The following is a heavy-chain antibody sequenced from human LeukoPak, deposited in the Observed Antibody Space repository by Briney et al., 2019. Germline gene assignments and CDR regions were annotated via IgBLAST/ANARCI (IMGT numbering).Heavy chain of an antibody. CDR1: GFTFSNYA. Sequence: GGSLRLSCAASGFTFSNYAMNWVRQAPGKGLEWVSSISSSSSYIYYADSVKGRFTISRDNAKNSLYLQMNSLRAEDTAVYYCARDRWGYNYNDYWGQGTLVTVSS. CDR3: ARDRWGYNYNDY. D-gene: IGHD5-24*01. J-gene: IGHJ4*02. CDR2: ISSSSSYI. V-gene: IGHV3-21*01.